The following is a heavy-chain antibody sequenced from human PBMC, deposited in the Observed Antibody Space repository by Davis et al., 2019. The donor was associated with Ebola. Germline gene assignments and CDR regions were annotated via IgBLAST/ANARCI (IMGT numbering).Heavy chain of an antibody. J-gene: IGHJ6*04. CDR2: IYHSGST. D-gene: IGHD2-2*01. CDR3: ARRAVVPAARYYYGMDV. Sequence: SETLSLTCTVSGGSISSGGYYWSWIRQHPGKGLEWIGYIYHSGSTYYNPSLKSRVTISVDTSKNQFSLKLSSVTAADTAVYYCARRAVVPAARYYYGMDVWGKGTTVTVSS. V-gene: IGHV4-31*03. CDR1: GGSISSGGYY.